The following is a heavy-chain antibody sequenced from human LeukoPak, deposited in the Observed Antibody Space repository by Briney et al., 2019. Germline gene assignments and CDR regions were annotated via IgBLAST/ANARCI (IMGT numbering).Heavy chain of an antibody. CDR3: ARHNRRRFGELFRGFYF. CDR2: IHHSGST. D-gene: IGHD3-10*01. V-gene: IGHV4-34*01. Sequence: SETLSLTCAVYGGSFSGYYWSWIRQSPGKGLEWIGEIHHSGSTNYNPSLKSRVTISIDVSKNQFSLKLSSVTAADTAVYYCARHNRRRFGELFRGFYFWGQGTLVTVSS. J-gene: IGHJ4*02. CDR1: GGSFSGYY.